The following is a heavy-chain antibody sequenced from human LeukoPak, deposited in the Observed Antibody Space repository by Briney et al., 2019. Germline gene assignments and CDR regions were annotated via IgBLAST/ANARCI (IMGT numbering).Heavy chain of an antibody. V-gene: IGHV3-74*01. J-gene: IGHJ4*02. CDR2: INSDGGST. CDR1: GFTFSSYW. Sequence: GGSLRLSCAASGFTFSSYWMHWVRQAPGKGLVRVSRINSDGGSTSYADSVKGRFTISRDNAKNTLYLQMNSLRAEDTAVYYCARESSVGAHKAFDYWGQGTLVTVSS. D-gene: IGHD1-26*01. CDR3: ARESSVGAHKAFDY.